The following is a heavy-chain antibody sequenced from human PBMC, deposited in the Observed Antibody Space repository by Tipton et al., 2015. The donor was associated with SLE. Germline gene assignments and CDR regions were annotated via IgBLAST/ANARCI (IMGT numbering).Heavy chain of an antibody. V-gene: IGHV4-59*08. Sequence: LRLSCSVSDDSIRDYYFSWIRQPPGNKLEWIGYTSYSGSTSYNPSLESRVTISLDTSKNHFSLKLSSVTAADTAIYYCARQLGWGDPFAFDYWDQGTLVTVSS. D-gene: IGHD2-21*02. CDR2: TSYSGST. CDR3: ARQLGWGDPFAFDY. J-gene: IGHJ4*02. CDR1: DDSIRDYY.